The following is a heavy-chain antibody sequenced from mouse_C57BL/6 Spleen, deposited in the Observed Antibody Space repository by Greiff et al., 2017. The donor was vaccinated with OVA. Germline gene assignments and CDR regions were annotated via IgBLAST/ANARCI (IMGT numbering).Heavy chain of an antibody. CDR1: GFTFSSYG. V-gene: IGHV5-6*01. CDR3: ARHEGYSNGGDY. CDR2: ISSGGSYT. D-gene: IGHD2-5*01. J-gene: IGHJ2*01. Sequence: EVKLVESGGDLVKPGGSLKLSCAASGFTFSSYGMSWVRQTPDKRLEWVATISSGGSYTYYPDSVKGRFTISRDNAKNTLYLQMSSLKSEDTAMYYCARHEGYSNGGDYWGQGTTLTVSS.